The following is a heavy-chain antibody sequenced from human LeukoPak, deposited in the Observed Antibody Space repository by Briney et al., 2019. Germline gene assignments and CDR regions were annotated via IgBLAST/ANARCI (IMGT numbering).Heavy chain of an antibody. Sequence: SETLSLTCTVSGGSISTYYWSWIRQSPGKGLEWIGYIYYTGSTYYNPSLKSRVTISLDTSKSQFSLKMSFVTAADTAVYYCAQTLDGAFDIWGQGTMVTVSS. J-gene: IGHJ3*02. CDR3: AQTLDGAFDI. CDR1: GGSISTYY. V-gene: IGHV4-59*01. D-gene: IGHD1-1*01. CDR2: IYYTGST.